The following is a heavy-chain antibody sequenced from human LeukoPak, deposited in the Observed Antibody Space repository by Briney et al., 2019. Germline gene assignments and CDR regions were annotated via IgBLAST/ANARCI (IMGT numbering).Heavy chain of an antibody. CDR2: ISSSSSYI. CDR3: AKAHSGWYDY. V-gene: IGHV3-21*01. Sequence: PGGSLRHSCAASGFTFSGYSMNWVRQAPGKGLEWVSSISSSSSYIYYADSVKGRFTISRDNAKNSLYLQMNSLRAEDTAVYYCAKAHSGWYDYWGQGTLVTVSS. CDR1: GFTFSGYS. J-gene: IGHJ4*02. D-gene: IGHD6-19*01.